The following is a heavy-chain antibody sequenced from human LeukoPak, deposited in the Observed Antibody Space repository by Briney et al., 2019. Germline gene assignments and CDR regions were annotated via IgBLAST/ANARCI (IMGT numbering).Heavy chain of an antibody. V-gene: IGHV3-74*01. CDR2: INGDGSST. J-gene: IGHJ4*02. CDR1: GFTFSSYW. CDR3: ARSQGSYDY. Sequence: GGPLRLSCAASGFTFSSYWMNWVRQAPGKGLVWVSRINGDGSSTNYADSVKGRFTISRDNAKNTLYLQLNSLRAEDTAIYYCARSQGSYDYWGQGTLVTVSS.